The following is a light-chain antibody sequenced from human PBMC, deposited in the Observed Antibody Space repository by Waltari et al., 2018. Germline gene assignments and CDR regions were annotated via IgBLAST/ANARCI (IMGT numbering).Light chain of an antibody. Sequence: QSALTQPHSVSGSPGQSVTLSCTGTSGDVARFKYVSWYQHHPGKAPKLMISDVSNRPSGVPDRFSGSKSGNTASLTISGLQAEDEADYYCSAHAGTYAYWVFGGGTKLTVL. CDR1: SGDVARFKY. J-gene: IGLJ3*02. V-gene: IGLV2-11*01. CDR3: SAHAGTYAYWV. CDR2: DVS.